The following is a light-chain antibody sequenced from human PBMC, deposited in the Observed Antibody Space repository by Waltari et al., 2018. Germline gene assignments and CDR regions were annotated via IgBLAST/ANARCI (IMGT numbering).Light chain of an antibody. J-gene: IGKJ2*01. CDR2: GAS. CDR3: LQYNSWPPMYT. CDR1: QSVSSS. Sequence: EIVMTQSPATLSLSPGERATLSCTASQSVSSSLAWYQHKPGRAPRLLIHGASRRASGIPTRFSGTGSGTSFTLTVNSLQSEDSAIYYCLQYNSWPPMYTFGQGTKLEIK. V-gene: IGKV3-15*01.